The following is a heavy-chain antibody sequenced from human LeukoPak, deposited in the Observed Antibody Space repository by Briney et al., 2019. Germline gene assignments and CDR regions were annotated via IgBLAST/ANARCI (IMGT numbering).Heavy chain of an antibody. CDR3: ARVNYYDSSGYYSGDHFDY. Sequence: SETLSLTCTVSGGSISSYYWSWIRQPPGKGLEWIGYIYYSGSTNYNPSLKSRVTISVDTPKNQFSLKLSSVTAADTAVYYCARVNYYDSSGYYSGDHFDYWGQGTLVTVSS. J-gene: IGHJ4*02. CDR1: GGSISSYY. CDR2: IYYSGST. V-gene: IGHV4-59*01. D-gene: IGHD3-22*01.